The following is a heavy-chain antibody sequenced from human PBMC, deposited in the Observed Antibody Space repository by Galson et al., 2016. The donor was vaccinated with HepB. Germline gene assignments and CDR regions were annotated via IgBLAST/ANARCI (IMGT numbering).Heavy chain of an antibody. V-gene: IGHV1-58*01. Sequence: SVKVSCKASGFSCSSSAVHWVRQTRGQRREWIGWIVVGSGNTNYAQKFQERVTITRVLSSGTAYMELSSLRSEDTAVYYCAGYDFWSGYYGYYFDNWGQGTLVTVSS. D-gene: IGHD3-3*01. J-gene: IGHJ4*02. CDR2: IVVGSGNT. CDR3: AGYDFWSGYYGYYFDN. CDR1: GFSCSSSA.